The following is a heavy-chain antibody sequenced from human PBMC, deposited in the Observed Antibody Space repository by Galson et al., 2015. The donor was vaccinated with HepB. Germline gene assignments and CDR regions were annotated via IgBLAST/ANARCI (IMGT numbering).Heavy chain of an antibody. Sequence: SLRLSCAASGFTFSSYAMSWVRQAPGKGLEWVSGISGSGDTYYADSVKGRFTISRDNSKNTLYLQMNSLGAEDTAVYYCAKDPRLNCDGDCSTGYWGQGTLVTVSS. CDR3: AKDPRLNCDGDCSTGY. CDR2: ISGSGDT. J-gene: IGHJ4*02. CDR1: GFTFSSYA. V-gene: IGHV3-23*01. D-gene: IGHD2-21*01.